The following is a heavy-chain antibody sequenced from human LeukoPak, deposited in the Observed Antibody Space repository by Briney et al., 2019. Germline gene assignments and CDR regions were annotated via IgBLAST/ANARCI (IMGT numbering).Heavy chain of an antibody. CDR3: AKKESITMVRGVISPYFDY. D-gene: IGHD3-10*01. Sequence: GRSLRLSCAASGFTFSNYGMHWVRQAPGKGLEWVAVISYDGSNKYYADSVKGRFTISRDNSKNTLYLQMNSLRTEDTAVFYCAKKESITMVRGVISPYFDYWGQGTLVTVSS. V-gene: IGHV3-30*18. J-gene: IGHJ4*02. CDR1: GFTFSNYG. CDR2: ISYDGSNK.